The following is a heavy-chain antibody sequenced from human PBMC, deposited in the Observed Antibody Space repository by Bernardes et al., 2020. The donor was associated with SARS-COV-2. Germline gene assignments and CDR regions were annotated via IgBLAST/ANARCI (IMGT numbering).Heavy chain of an antibody. CDR3: ARRENDYGDYVFDY. J-gene: IGHJ4*02. CDR1: GGTFSSYA. V-gene: IGHV1-69*13. CDR2: IIPIFGTA. Sequence: SSVKVSCKASGGTFSSYAISWVRQAPGHGLEWLGGIIPIFGTANYAQQFQGRVTITADESTSTAYMELSSLRSEDTAVYYCARRENDYGDYVFDYWGQGSLVTVSS. D-gene: IGHD4-17*01.